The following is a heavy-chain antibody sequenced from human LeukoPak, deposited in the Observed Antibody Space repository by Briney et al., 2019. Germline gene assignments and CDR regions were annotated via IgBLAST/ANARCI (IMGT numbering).Heavy chain of an antibody. D-gene: IGHD3-3*02. CDR1: GYTFTSYD. CDR3: ARVSSHFWSGRGAFDI. J-gene: IGHJ3*02. V-gene: IGHV1-8*03. CDR2: MNPNSGNT. Sequence: ASVKVSCKASGYTFTSYDINWVRQATGQGLEWMGWMNPNSGNTGYAQKFQGRVTITRNTSISTAYMELSSLRSEDTAVYYCARVSSHFWSGRGAFDIWGQGTMVTVSS.